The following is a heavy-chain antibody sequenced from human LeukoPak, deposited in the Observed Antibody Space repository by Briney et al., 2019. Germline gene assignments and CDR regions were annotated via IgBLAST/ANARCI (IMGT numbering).Heavy chain of an antibody. CDR1: GFTFSSYW. J-gene: IGHJ6*02. V-gene: IGHV3-7*01. D-gene: IGHD6-13*01. CDR2: IKQDGSEK. CDR3: ARDKAAAGTHPVYYYYGMDV. Sequence: PGGSLRLSCAASGFTFSSYWMSWVRQAPGKGLEWVANIKQDGSEKYYVDSVKGRFTISRDNSKNTLYLQMNSLRAEDTAVYYCARDKAAAGTHPVYYYYGMDVWGQGTTVTVSS.